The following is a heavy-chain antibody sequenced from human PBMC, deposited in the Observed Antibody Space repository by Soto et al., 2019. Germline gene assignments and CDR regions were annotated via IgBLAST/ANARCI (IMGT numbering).Heavy chain of an antibody. CDR1: GFTFSSYG. Sequence: GGSLRLSCAASGFTFSSYGMHWVRQAPGKGLEWVAVISYDGSNKYYADSVKGRFTISRDNSKNTLYLQMNSPRAEDTAVYYCAKDLWRGAAAGIYYYGMDVWGQGTTVTVSS. D-gene: IGHD6-13*01. J-gene: IGHJ6*02. CDR2: ISYDGSNK. CDR3: AKDLWRGAAAGIYYYGMDV. V-gene: IGHV3-30*18.